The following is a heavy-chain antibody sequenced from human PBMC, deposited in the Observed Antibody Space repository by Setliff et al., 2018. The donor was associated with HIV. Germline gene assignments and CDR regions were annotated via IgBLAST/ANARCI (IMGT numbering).Heavy chain of an antibody. D-gene: IGHD2-2*01. V-gene: IGHV3-21*01. J-gene: IGHJ6*03. Sequence: LRLSCAASGFTFSSYSMNWVRQAPGKGLEWVSSISSSSSYIYYADSVKGRFTISRDNAKNSLYLQMNSLRAEDTAVYYCARVPPRASYYYYYMDVWGKGTTVTVSS. CDR3: ARVPPRASYYYYYMDV. CDR2: ISSSSSYI. CDR1: GFTFSSYS.